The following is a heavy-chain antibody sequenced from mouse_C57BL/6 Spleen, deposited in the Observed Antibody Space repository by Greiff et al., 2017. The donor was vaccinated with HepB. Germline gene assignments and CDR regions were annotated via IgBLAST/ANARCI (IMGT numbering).Heavy chain of an antibody. CDR2: INPSNGGT. D-gene: IGHD1-1*01. V-gene: IGHV1-53*01. J-gene: IGHJ1*03. CDR1: GYTFTSYW. CDR3: ARKHYYYGSSYWYFDV. Sequence: QVQLQQPGTELVKPGASVKLSCKASGYTFTSYWMHWVKQRPGQGLEWIGNINPSNGGTNYNEKFKSKATLTVDNSSSTAYMQLSSLTSEDSAVYYCARKHYYYGSSYWYFDVWGTGTTVTVSS.